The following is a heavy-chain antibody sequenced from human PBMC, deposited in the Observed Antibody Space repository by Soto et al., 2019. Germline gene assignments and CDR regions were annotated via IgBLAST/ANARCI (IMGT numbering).Heavy chain of an antibody. CDR1: GYTFTSFG. J-gene: IGHJ6*02. CDR2: ISGYNGDT. Sequence: QLHLVQSGAEVKKPGASVKVSCTASGYTFTSFGVSWVRQVPGQGLEWMGWISGYNGDTDYAQKFQGRVTMTTDRYTSQAYRELRRLSSDDNSVSYCAGDKPHQIAGYYYYYTMRVWRQGTKVTVSS. V-gene: IGHV1-18*04. CDR3: AGDKPHQIAGYYYYYTMRV.